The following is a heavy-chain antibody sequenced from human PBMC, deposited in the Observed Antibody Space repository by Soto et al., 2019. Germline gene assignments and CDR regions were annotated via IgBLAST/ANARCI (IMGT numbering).Heavy chain of an antibody. CDR3: ARARESPYSRPYDDYGMDV. J-gene: IGHJ6*02. V-gene: IGHV4-30-4*01. Sequence: PSETLSLTCTVSGDSITSGDYYWSWIRQPPGKGLEWIGYIYKSGGDWYNTSLKRRLRISIDTSKNQFSLEVSSVTAADTAVYFCARARESPYSRPYDDYGMDVWGQGTTVTVSS. D-gene: IGHD2-21*01. CDR2: IYKSGGD. CDR1: GDSITSGDYY.